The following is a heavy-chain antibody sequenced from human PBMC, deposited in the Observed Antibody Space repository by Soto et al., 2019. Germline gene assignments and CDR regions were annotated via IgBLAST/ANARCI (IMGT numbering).Heavy chain of an antibody. CDR3: ARGRRGNYGMDV. CDR1: GGSFSGYY. J-gene: IGHJ6*02. CDR2: INHSGST. V-gene: IGHV4-34*01. Sequence: PSETLSLTCAVYGGSFSGYYWSWIRQPPGKGLEWIGEINHSGSTNYNPSLKSRVTISVDTSKNQFSLKLSSVTAADTAVYYCARGRRGNYGMDVWGQGTTVNVSS.